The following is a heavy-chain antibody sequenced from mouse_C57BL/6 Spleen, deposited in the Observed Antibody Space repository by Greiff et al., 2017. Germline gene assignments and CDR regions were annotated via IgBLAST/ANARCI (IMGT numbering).Heavy chain of an antibody. Sequence: EVQLQQSGPELVKPGASVKISCKASGYSFTGYYMNWVKQSPEKSLEWIGEINPSTGGTTYNQKFKAKATLTVDKSSSTAYMQLKSLTSEDSAVYYCADSNHWYFDVWGTGTTVTVSS. CDR2: INPSTGGT. CDR3: ADSNHWYFDV. CDR1: GYSFTGYY. V-gene: IGHV1-42*01. J-gene: IGHJ1*03. D-gene: IGHD2-5*01.